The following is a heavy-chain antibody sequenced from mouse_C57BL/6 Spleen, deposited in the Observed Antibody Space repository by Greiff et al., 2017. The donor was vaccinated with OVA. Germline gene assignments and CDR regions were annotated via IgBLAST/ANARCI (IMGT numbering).Heavy chain of an antibody. CDR2: IDPSDSET. CDR1: GYTFTSYW. D-gene: IGHD2-1*01. J-gene: IGHJ3*01. Sequence: VQLQQPGAELVRPGSSVKLSCKASGYTFTSYWMHWVKQRPIQGLEWIGNIDPSDSETHYNQKFKDKATLIVDKSSSTAYMQLSSLTSEDSAVYYCAREGIYYGFAYWGQGTLVTVSA. CDR3: AREGIYYGFAY. V-gene: IGHV1-52*01.